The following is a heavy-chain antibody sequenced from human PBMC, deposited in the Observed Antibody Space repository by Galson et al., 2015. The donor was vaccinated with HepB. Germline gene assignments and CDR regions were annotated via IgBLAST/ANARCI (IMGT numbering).Heavy chain of an antibody. V-gene: IGHV1-69*13. CDR2: IIPIFGTA. CDR3: ARGGITMVRGVTHTDRYYYYGMDV. CDR1: GGTFSSYA. Sequence: SVKVSCKASGGTFSSYAISWVRQAPGQGLEWMGGIIPIFGTANYAQKFQGRVTITADESTSTAYMELSSLRSEDTAVYYCARGGITMVRGVTHTDRYYYYGMDVWGQGTTVTVSS. D-gene: IGHD3-10*01. J-gene: IGHJ6*02.